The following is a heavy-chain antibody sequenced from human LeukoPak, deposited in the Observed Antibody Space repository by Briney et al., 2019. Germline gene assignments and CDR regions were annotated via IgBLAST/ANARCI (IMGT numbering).Heavy chain of an antibody. D-gene: IGHD1-26*01. J-gene: IGHJ6*02. Sequence: SETLSLTCAVYGGSFSGYYWSWIRQPPGKGLEWIGEINHSGSTNYNPSLKSRVTISVDTSKNQFSLKLSSVTAADTAVYYCARLRVGAPGACGMDVWGQGTTVTVSS. V-gene: IGHV4-34*01. CDR2: INHSGST. CDR3: ARLRVGAPGACGMDV. CDR1: GGSFSGYY.